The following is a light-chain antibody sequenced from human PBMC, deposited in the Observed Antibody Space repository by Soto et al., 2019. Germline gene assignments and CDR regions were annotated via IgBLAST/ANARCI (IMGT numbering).Light chain of an antibody. Sequence: QSVLAQPPSVSGAPGQRVTISRTGSSSNIGAGYDVHWYQHVPGTAPRLLIFGNSNRPSGVPDRFSGSKSGPSAFLAITGLQAEDEADYYCQSYDNSLSGSGVFGTGTRSPS. CDR1: SSNIGAGYD. CDR2: GNS. V-gene: IGLV1-40*01. CDR3: QSYDNSLSGSGV. J-gene: IGLJ1*01.